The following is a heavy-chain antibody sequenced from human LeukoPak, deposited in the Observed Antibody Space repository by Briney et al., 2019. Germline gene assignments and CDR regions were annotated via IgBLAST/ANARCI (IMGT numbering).Heavy chain of an antibody. D-gene: IGHD3-10*01. J-gene: IGHJ5*02. CDR1: GYTFTGYY. V-gene: IGHV1-2*02. CDR3: ARAIGHYYYGSGSYGWFDP. Sequence: GASVKVSCKASGYTFTGYYIHWVRQAPGQGLEGMGWINPNSGGTNYAQKFQGRVTMTRDTSISTAYMELSRLRSDDTAVYYCARAIGHYYYGSGSYGWFDPWGQGTLVTVSS. CDR2: INPNSGGT.